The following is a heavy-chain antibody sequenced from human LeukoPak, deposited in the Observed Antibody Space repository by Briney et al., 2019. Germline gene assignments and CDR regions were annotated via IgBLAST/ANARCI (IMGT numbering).Heavy chain of an antibody. J-gene: IGHJ4*02. D-gene: IGHD3-22*01. CDR3: ARVYYYDSSGYWVYYFDY. CDR1: GGSISSYY. Sequence: PSETLSLTCTVSGGSISSYYWSWIRQPPGKGLEWIGYIYYSGSTNYNPSLKSRVTISVDTSKNQFSLKRSSVTAADTAVYYCARVYYYDSSGYWVYYFDYWGQGTLVTVSS. CDR2: IYYSGST. V-gene: IGHV4-59*01.